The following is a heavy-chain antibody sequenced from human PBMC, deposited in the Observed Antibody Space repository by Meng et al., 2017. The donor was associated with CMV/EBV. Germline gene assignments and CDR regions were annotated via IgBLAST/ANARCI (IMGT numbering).Heavy chain of an antibody. Sequence: SCAASGFTFSSYAMSWVRQAPGKGLEWVSAICGSGGSTYYADSVKGRFTISRDNSKNTLYLQMNSLRAEDTAVYYCARDLIGARNFDYWGQGTLVTVSS. D-gene: IGHD3-10*01. J-gene: IGHJ4*02. CDR3: ARDLIGARNFDY. V-gene: IGHV3-23*01. CDR2: ICGSGGST. CDR1: GFTFSSYA.